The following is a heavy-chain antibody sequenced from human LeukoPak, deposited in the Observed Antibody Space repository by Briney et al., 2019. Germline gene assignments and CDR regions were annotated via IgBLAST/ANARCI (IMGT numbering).Heavy chain of an antibody. Sequence: ASVKVSCKASGYTFTSYYMHWVRQAPGQGLEWMGIINPSDGNTTYAQKFQGRVTMTRDTSTSTVYMEMSSLRSEDTAVYYCARYCTFRTCSGTKFDSWGQGTLVTVSS. CDR2: INPSDGNT. V-gene: IGHV1-46*01. CDR3: ARYCTFRTCSGTKFDS. J-gene: IGHJ4*02. CDR1: GYTFTSYY. D-gene: IGHD1-1*01.